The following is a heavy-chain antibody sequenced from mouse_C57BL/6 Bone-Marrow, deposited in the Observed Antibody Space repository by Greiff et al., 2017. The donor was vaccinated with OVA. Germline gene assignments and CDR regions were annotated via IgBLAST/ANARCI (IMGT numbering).Heavy chain of an antibody. CDR2: ISSGGDYI. V-gene: IGHV5-9-1*02. D-gene: IGHD2-4*01. Sequence: DVQLVESGEGLVKPGGSLKLSCAASGFTFSSYAMSWVRQTPEKRLEWVAYISSGGDYIYYADTVKGRFTISRDNARNTLYLQMSSLKSEDTAMYYCTRAGDYAWFAYWGQGTLVTVSA. CDR1: GFTFSSYA. CDR3: TRAGDYAWFAY. J-gene: IGHJ3*01.